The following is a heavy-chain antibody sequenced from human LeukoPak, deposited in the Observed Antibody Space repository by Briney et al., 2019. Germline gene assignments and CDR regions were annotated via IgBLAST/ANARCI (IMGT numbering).Heavy chain of an antibody. Sequence: SETLSLTCSVSAGSIRTYYWSWIRQPPGRGLEWIGYIFDSENTNYNPSLKSRVTMSIDMSKKQFSLKLSSVTAADTAVYYCARHRAAAGKYNWFDPWGQGTLVTVSS. V-gene: IGHV4-59*08. D-gene: IGHD6-13*01. J-gene: IGHJ5*02. CDR1: AGSIRTYY. CDR3: ARHRAAAGKYNWFDP. CDR2: IFDSENT.